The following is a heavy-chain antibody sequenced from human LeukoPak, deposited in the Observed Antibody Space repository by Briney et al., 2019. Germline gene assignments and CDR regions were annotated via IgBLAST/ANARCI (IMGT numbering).Heavy chain of an antibody. D-gene: IGHD6-13*01. Sequence: GESLKTFCKGSGYSFTSYWIGWVRQMPGEGLEWRGIIYPGDSDTRYSPSFQGQVTISADKSNSTAYLQWSSLKASDSAMYYCARQVEQQPDYFDYWGQGTLVTVSS. CDR1: GYSFTSYW. J-gene: IGHJ4*02. CDR3: ARQVEQQPDYFDY. CDR2: IYPGDSDT. V-gene: IGHV5-51*01.